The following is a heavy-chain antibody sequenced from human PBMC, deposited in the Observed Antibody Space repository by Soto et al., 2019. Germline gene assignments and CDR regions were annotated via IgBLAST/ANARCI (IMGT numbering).Heavy chain of an antibody. J-gene: IGHJ6*02. Sequence: PGESLKISCQGSGYSFANYWIAWVCQMPGKGLEWVGVIYPGDSDTRYSPSFRGQVTISADKSISHVYLQWSSLKASDTAMYYCARNRLRQYYYGMDVWGQGTTVTVS. D-gene: IGHD3-10*01. V-gene: IGHV5-51*01. CDR2: IYPGDSDT. CDR1: GYSFANYW. CDR3: ARNRLRQYYYGMDV.